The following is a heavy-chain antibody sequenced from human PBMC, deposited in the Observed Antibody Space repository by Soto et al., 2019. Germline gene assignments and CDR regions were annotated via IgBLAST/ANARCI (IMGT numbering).Heavy chain of an antibody. V-gene: IGHV3-23*01. CDR3: TTDFNYGDYYFDY. CDR2: ISGSGGST. D-gene: IGHD4-17*01. J-gene: IGHJ4*02. CDR1: GFIFSSYA. Sequence: GGSLRLSCAASGFIFSSYAMSWVRQAPGKGLEWVSAISGSGGSTHYADSVKGRFTISRDNSKNTLYLQMNSLRAEDTAVYYCTTDFNYGDYYFDYWGQGTLVTVSS.